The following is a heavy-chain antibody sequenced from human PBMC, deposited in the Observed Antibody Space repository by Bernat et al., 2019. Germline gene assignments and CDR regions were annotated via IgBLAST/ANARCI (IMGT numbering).Heavy chain of an antibody. CDR2: IKHDGREQ. V-gene: IGHV3-7*03. J-gene: IGHJ3*02. CDR3: AREVVLFSLFDAFDI. CDR1: GFTFSTYW. Sequence: EVQLVESGGGLVQPGGSLRLSCAASGFTFSTYWMTWVRQAPGKGLEWVANIKHDGREQYYVDSVKGRFTISRDNAKNSLYLQMNSLRAEDTAVYYCAREVVLFSLFDAFDIWGQGTMVTVSS. D-gene: IGHD2/OR15-2a*01.